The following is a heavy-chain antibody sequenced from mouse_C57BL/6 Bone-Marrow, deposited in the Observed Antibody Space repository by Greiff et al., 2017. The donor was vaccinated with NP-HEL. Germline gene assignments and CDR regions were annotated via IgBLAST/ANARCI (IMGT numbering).Heavy chain of an antibody. V-gene: IGHV1-81*01. CDR2: IYPRSGNT. J-gene: IGHJ2*01. CDR3: ARPIYDGYYPYYFDY. Sequence: VQLKQSGAELARPGASVKLSCKASGYTFTSYGISWVKQRTGQGLEWIGEIYPRSGNTYYNEKFKGKATLTADKSSSTAYMELRSLTSEDSAVYFCARPIYDGYYPYYFDYWGQGTTLTVSS. D-gene: IGHD2-3*01. CDR1: GYTFTSYG.